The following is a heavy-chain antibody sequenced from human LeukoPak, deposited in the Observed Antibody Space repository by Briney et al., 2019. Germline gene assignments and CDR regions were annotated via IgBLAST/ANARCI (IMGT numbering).Heavy chain of an antibody. CDR1: GFTFSSYA. CDR2: ISYDGSNK. V-gene: IGHV3-30*04. J-gene: IGHJ4*02. D-gene: IGHD1-26*01. CDR3: ARGYSGCFHY. Sequence: GGSLRLSCAASGFTFSSYAMHWVRQAPGKGLEWVAVISYDGSNKYYADSVKGRFTISRDNSKKTLYLQMSSLSAEDTAVYYCARGYSGCFHYWGQGALVTVSS.